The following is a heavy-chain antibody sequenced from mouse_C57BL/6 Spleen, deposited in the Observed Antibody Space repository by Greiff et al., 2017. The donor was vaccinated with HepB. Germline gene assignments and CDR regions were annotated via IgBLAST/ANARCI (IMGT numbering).Heavy chain of an antibody. D-gene: IGHD1-1*01. CDR2: IDPANGNT. Sequence: EVQLQQSVAELVRPGASVKLSCTASGFNIKNTYMHWVKQRPEQGLEWIGRIDPANGNTKYAPKFQGKATITADTSSNTAYLKLSSLTSEDTAIYYCARSLLYYYGSSYGYFDVWGTGTTVTVSS. J-gene: IGHJ1*03. V-gene: IGHV14-3*01. CDR1: GFNIKNTY. CDR3: ARSLLYYYGSSYGYFDV.